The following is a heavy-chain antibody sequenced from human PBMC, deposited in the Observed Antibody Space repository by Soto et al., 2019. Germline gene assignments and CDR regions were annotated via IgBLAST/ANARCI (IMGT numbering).Heavy chain of an antibody. CDR3: ARASLSAAATEKFDN. V-gene: IGHV4-31*03. Sequence: SETLSLTCTVSGGSISSGGYYWSWIRQHPGKGLEWIGYIYYSGSTYYNPSLKSRVTISVDTSKNQFSLKLSSVTAADTAVYYCARASLSAAATEKFDNWGQGTLVTVSS. CDR2: IYYSGST. D-gene: IGHD6-13*01. CDR1: GGSISSGGYY. J-gene: IGHJ4*02.